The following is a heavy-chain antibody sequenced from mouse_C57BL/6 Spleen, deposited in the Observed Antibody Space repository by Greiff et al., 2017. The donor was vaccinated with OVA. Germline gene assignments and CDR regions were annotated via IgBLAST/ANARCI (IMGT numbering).Heavy chain of an antibody. V-gene: IGHV5-15*01. CDR1: GFTFSDYG. Sequence: EVHLVESGGGLVQPGGSLKLSCAASGFTFSDYGMAWVRQAPRKGPEWVAFISNLAYSIYYADTVTGRFTISRENAKNTLYLEMSSLRSEDTAMYYCARLYSNYVHFDVWGTGNTVTGSS. J-gene: IGHJ1*03. CDR3: ARLYSNYVHFDV. CDR2: ISNLAYSI. D-gene: IGHD2-5*01.